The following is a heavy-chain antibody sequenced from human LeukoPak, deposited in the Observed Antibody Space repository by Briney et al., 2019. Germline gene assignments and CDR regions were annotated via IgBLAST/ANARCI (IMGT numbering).Heavy chain of an antibody. CDR1: GFTFSNYN. CDR2: ISTSSNTI. J-gene: IGHJ4*02. V-gene: IGHV3-48*01. Sequence: GGSLRLSCAASGFTFSNYNMNWVRQAPGKGLEWVSYISTSSNTIYYADSVKGRFTISRDNAKNSLYLQMNSLRAEDTAVHYCARGELLLDYWGQGTLVTVSS. CDR3: ARGELLLDY. D-gene: IGHD3-10*01.